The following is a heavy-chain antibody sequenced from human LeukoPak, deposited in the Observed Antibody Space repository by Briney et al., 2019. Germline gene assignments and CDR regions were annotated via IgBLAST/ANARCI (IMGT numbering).Heavy chain of an antibody. CDR2: IYPADSDI. CDR1: GYSINNYW. Sequence: GESLKISCKGSGYSINNYWIGWVRQMPGKGLEWMGIIYPADSDIRYSPSFQGQVTISADKSISTAYLQWSSLKASDTAMYYCARQEYCSGGSCYTWFDPWGQGTLVTISS. CDR3: ARQEYCSGGSCYTWFDP. V-gene: IGHV5-51*01. J-gene: IGHJ5*02. D-gene: IGHD2-15*01.